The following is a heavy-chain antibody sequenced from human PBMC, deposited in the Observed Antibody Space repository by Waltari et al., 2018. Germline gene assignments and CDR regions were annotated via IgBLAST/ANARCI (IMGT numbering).Heavy chain of an antibody. Sequence: EVQLVESGGGLVQPGGSLRLSCAASGFTFSSYAMSWVRQAPGKGLEWVSAISGSGGSTYYADSVKGRFTISRDNSKNTLYLQMNSLRAEDTAVYYCAKDYLRRITMIVVVTPDAFDIWGQGTMVTVSS. D-gene: IGHD3-22*01. V-gene: IGHV3-23*04. CDR2: ISGSGGST. J-gene: IGHJ3*02. CDR3: AKDYLRRITMIVVVTPDAFDI. CDR1: GFTFSSYA.